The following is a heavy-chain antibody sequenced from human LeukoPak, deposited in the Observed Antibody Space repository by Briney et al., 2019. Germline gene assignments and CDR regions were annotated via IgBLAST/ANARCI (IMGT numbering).Heavy chain of an antibody. CDR2: INPNSGGT. CDR3: AREYSYGYFDY. J-gene: IGHJ4*02. V-gene: IGHV1-2*02. Sequence: ASVKVSCKASGYAFTCYYMHCVRQAPGQGLEWMGWINPNSGGTNYAQKFQGRVTMTRDTSISTAYMEPSRLRSDDTAVYYCAREYSYGYFDYWGQGTLVTVSS. D-gene: IGHD5-18*01. CDR1: GYAFTCYY.